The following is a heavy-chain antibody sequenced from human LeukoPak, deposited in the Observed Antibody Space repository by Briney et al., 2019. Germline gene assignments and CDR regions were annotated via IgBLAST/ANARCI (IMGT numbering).Heavy chain of an antibody. CDR2: INPNSGGT. V-gene: IGHV1-2*02. Sequence: GASVKVSCKASGYTFTGYYMHWVRQAPGQGLEWMGWINPNSGGTNYAQKFQGRVTMTRDTSISTAYMELSRLRSDDTAVYYCARFLRSAYYYGPGSGIDYWGQGTLVTVSS. D-gene: IGHD3-10*01. CDR3: ARFLRSAYYYGPGSGIDY. CDR1: GYTFTGYY. J-gene: IGHJ4*02.